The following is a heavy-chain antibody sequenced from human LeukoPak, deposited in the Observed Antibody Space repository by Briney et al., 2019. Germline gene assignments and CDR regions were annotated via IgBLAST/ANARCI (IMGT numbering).Heavy chain of an antibody. V-gene: IGHV1-3*01. CDR1: GYTFTSYA. Sequence: ASVNVSCKASGYTFTSYAMHWVRQAPGQRLEWMGWINAGNGKTKYSQKLQGRYTITRDTAASTAYMEMSSLRSEHTAVYYCARVGPAYYYDSSGYGPEFDYWGQGTLVTVSS. CDR2: INAGNGKT. J-gene: IGHJ4*02. D-gene: IGHD3-22*01. CDR3: ARVGPAYYYDSSGYGPEFDY.